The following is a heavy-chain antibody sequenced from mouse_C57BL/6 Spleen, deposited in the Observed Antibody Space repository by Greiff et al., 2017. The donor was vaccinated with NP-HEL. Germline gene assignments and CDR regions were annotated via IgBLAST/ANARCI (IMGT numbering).Heavy chain of an antibody. V-gene: IGHV1-82*01. Sequence: QVQLKQSGPELVKPGASVKISCKASGYAFSSSWMNWVKQRPGKGLEWIGRIYPGDGDTNYNGKFKGKATLTADKSSSTAYMQLSSLTSEDSAVYVCAREITTVGLYFDYWGQGTTLTVSS. CDR1: GYAFSSSW. CDR3: AREITTVGLYFDY. J-gene: IGHJ2*01. D-gene: IGHD1-1*01. CDR2: IYPGDGDT.